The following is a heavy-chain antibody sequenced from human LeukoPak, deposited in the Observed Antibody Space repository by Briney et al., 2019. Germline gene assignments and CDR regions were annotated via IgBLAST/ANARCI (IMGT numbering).Heavy chain of an antibody. D-gene: IGHD2-2*01. CDR3: AKEGRSGHQLREFDY. J-gene: IGHJ4*02. Sequence: GGSLRLSCATSGFTFSSSGMHWVRQAPGKGLEWVAFIRYDGSNKYYADSVKGRFTISRDNSKNTLYLQMNSPRAEDTAVYYGAKEGRSGHQLREFDYWGQGTLVTVSS. CDR2: IRYDGSNK. V-gene: IGHV3-30*02. CDR1: GFTFSSSG.